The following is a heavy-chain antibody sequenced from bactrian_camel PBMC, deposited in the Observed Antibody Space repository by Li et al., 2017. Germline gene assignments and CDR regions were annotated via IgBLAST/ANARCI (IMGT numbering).Heavy chain of an antibody. CDR2: IYTGGGST. J-gene: IGHJ4*01. D-gene: IGHD5*01. Sequence: VESGGGSAQAGGSLRVSCSASRNSKRRHCMGWFRQPIGQEREGVAAIYTGGGSTWYADSVKGRFTISCDNAKNTMSLQMNSLKPEDSGMYYCAADAVVCTLRASSYKYWGQGTQVTVS. CDR3: AADAVVCTLRASSYKY. V-gene: IGHV3S28*01. CDR1: RNSKRRHC.